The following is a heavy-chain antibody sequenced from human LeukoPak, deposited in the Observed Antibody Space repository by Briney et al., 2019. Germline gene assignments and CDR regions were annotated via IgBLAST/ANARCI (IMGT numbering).Heavy chain of an antibody. CDR2: IYYSGST. CDR1: GASIGNSIYY. Sequence: SETLSLTCAVSGASIGNSIYYWVWIRQPPGKGLEWIGSIYYSGSTYYNPSLKSRVTISVDTSKNQFSLHLISVTAADTAVYYCARRRGSLEVDYWGQGTLVTVSS. J-gene: IGHJ4*02. CDR3: ARRRGSLEVDY. V-gene: IGHV4-39*01. D-gene: IGHD2-15*01.